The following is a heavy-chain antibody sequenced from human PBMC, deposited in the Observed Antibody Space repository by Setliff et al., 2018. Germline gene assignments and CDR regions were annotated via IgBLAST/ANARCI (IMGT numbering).Heavy chain of an antibody. Sequence: SETLSLTCIVSGASISSEAYYWSWIRQHPGKGLEWIGYIYYSGSTYYNPYLKSRVTISLDTSKNQFSLELRSVTAADTAVYYCARDIRNGYHYYYMDVWGKGTTVTVSS. CDR2: IYYSGST. CDR1: GASISSEAYY. V-gene: IGHV4-31*03. D-gene: IGHD2-2*02. J-gene: IGHJ6*03. CDR3: ARDIRNGYHYYYMDV.